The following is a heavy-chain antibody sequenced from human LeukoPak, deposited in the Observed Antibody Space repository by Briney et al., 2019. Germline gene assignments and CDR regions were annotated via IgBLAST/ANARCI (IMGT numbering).Heavy chain of an antibody. CDR1: GFTFRNYA. J-gene: IGHJ4*02. CDR3: AKAPSIAAAGTFDY. CDR2: ISGSGGNS. D-gene: IGHD6-13*01. V-gene: IGHV3-23*01. Sequence: GGSLRLSCAASGFTFRNYAMSWVRQAPGKGLEWVSSISGSGGNSYYADSVKGRFTIARDNSKNTLYLQMNSLRAEDTAVYYCAKAPSIAAAGTFDYWGQGTLVTVSS.